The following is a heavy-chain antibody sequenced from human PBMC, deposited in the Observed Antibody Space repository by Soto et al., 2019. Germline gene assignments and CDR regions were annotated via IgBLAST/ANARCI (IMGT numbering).Heavy chain of an antibody. Sequence: ASVKVSCKASGYTFTSYDINWVRQATGQGLEWMGWMNPNSGNTGYAQKFQGRVTITRDTSTSTAYMELSSLRSEDTAVYYCARDLTGYGDWGQGTLVTVSS. D-gene: IGHD3-9*01. CDR2: MNPNSGNT. V-gene: IGHV1-8*01. CDR3: ARDLTGYGD. CDR1: GYTFTSYD. J-gene: IGHJ4*02.